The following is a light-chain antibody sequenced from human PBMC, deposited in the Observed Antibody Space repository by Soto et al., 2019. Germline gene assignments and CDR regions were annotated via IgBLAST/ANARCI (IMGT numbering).Light chain of an antibody. CDR2: EVS. CDR1: SSDVGSYNL. Sequence: SALTQPASVSGSPGQSITISCTGTSSDVGSYNLVSWYQQHPGKAPKLMIYEVSKRPSGVSNRFSGSKSGNTASLTISGLQAEEEADYYCCSYAGSSTFLYVFGTGTKVTVL. CDR3: CSYAGSSTFLYV. V-gene: IGLV2-23*02. J-gene: IGLJ1*01.